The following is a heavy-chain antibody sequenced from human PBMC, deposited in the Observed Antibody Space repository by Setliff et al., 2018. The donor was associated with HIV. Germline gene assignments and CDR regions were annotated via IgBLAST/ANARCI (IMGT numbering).Heavy chain of an antibody. V-gene: IGHV1-69*13. D-gene: IGHD3-22*01. CDR1: GGTFSSYP. Sequence: ASVKVSCKASGGTFSSYPISWVRQAPGQGLEGMGGIIPIFGTTHYAQKFQGRVTVTADESTSTAYMQLSSLRSDDTAVYYCARGRNYDSSGYGDYYYYMDVWGKGTTVTVSS. J-gene: IGHJ6*03. CDR3: ARGRNYDSSGYGDYYYYMDV. CDR2: IIPIFGTT.